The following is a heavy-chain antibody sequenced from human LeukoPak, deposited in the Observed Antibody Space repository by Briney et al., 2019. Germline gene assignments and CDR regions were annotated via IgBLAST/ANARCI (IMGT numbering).Heavy chain of an antibody. V-gene: IGHV1-2*02. D-gene: IGHD3-22*01. CDR2: INHTSGGT. CDR1: AYTFTDYY. CDR3: ARASYYYDSSGYPGYYFVY. Sequence: ASVKVSCKTSAYTFTDYYMHWVRQAPGRGLEWMEWINHTSGGTNYAQKSQGRVTMTRDTSISTAYMELSRLGSDDTAVYYCARASYYYDSSGYPGYYFVYWGGGTLVSVS. J-gene: IGHJ4*02.